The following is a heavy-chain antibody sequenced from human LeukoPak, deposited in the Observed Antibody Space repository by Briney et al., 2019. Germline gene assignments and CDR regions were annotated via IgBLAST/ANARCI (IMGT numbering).Heavy chain of an antibody. Sequence: GRSLRLSCAASGFTFDDYAMHWVRQAPGKGLEWVSGISWNSGSIGYADSVKGRFTISRDNAQQLLYLQMDTLTAEDTAVYYCVTSWVRQPRDVWGQGILVTVSS. CDR2: ISWNSGSI. CDR3: VTSWVRQPRDV. CDR1: GFTFDDYA. D-gene: IGHD3-10*01. V-gene: IGHV3-9*01. J-gene: IGHJ4*02.